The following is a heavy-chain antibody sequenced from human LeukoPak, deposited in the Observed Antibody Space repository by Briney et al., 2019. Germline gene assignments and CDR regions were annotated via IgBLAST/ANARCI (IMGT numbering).Heavy chain of an antibody. V-gene: IGHV1-8*01. J-gene: IGHJ3*02. D-gene: IGHD1-26*01. CDR3: AKASGSYVNDAFDI. Sequence: ASVKVSCKASGYTLTSYDINWVRQATGQGLEWMGWMNPNSGRTGYAQNFQGRITITRNTSISTAYMELSSLRSDDTAVYYCAKASGSYVNDAFDIWGQGTMVTVSS. CDR1: GYTLTSYD. CDR2: MNPNSGRT.